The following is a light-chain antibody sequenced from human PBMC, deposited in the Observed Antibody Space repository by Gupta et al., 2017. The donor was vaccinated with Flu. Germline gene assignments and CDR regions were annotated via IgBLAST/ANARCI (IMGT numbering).Light chain of an antibody. CDR1: QSVSTD. V-gene: IGKV3-15*01. CDR3: QQYKNWPET. CDR2: GSS. Sequence: EIVMTQSPATLSVAPEERATLSCRASQSVSTDLAWYQQKPGRAPRLLIYGSSTRATGVPDRFSGSGSATEFTLTISSLHSEDFATYYRQQYKNWPETFGQGTKVEIK. J-gene: IGKJ1*01.